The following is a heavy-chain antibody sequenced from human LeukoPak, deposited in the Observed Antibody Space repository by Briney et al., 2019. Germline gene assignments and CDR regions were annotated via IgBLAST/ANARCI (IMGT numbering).Heavy chain of an antibody. J-gene: IGHJ6*03. Sequence: SETLSLTCTVSGGSINSYYWSWIRQPAGKGLEWIGRIYISGSTNNNPSLKGRVTMSVDTSKNQFSLKLSSVTAADTAVYYCARVRREYYYGSGSYLYMDVWGKGTTVTVSS. CDR2: IYISGST. D-gene: IGHD3-10*01. CDR1: GGSINSYY. CDR3: ARVRREYYYGSGSYLYMDV. V-gene: IGHV4-4*07.